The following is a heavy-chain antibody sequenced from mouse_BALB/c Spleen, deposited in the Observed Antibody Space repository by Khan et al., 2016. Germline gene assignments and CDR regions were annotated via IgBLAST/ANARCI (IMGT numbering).Heavy chain of an antibody. Sequence: EVQLVESGGGLVQPKGSLKLSCAASGFTFNTYAMNWVRQAPGKGLEWVARIRSKSNNYATYYADSVKDRFTISRDDSQSMLYLQMNNLKTEDTAMYYRVRQGDYYGISYYFDYWGQGTTLTVSS. CDR3: VRQGDYYGISYYFDY. CDR2: IRSKSNNYAT. CDR1: GFTFNTYA. D-gene: IGHD1-1*01. J-gene: IGHJ2*01. V-gene: IGHV10-1*02.